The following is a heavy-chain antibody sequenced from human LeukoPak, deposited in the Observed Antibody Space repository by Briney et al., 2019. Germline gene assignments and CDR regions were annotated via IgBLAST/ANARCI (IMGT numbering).Heavy chain of an antibody. CDR3: AKPPYGRDVYNYFDF. D-gene: IGHD5-24*01. CDR1: GFTFRIYA. Sequence: GGSLVLSYAASGFTFRIYAMSWVRQAPGKGLEWVSAISGSGGSTYYADSVKGRFTISRDNSKNTLYLQMNSLRVEDTAVYYCAKPPYGRDVYNYFDFWGQGTPVTVSS. CDR2: ISGSGGST. J-gene: IGHJ4*02. V-gene: IGHV3-23*01.